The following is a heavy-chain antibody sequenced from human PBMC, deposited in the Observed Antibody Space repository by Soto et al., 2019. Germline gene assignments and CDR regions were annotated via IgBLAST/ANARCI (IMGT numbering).Heavy chain of an antibody. Sequence: VGSLRLSCTASGFTFSSYGMHWVRQAPGKGLEWVAVIWYDGSNKYYADSVKGRFTISRDNSKSTLYLQMNSLRAEDTAVYYCARDRPPGEYSSSSLNYWGQGTLVTVSS. CDR3: ARDRPPGEYSSSSLNY. J-gene: IGHJ4*02. CDR2: IWYDGSNK. V-gene: IGHV3-33*01. D-gene: IGHD6-6*01. CDR1: GFTFSSYG.